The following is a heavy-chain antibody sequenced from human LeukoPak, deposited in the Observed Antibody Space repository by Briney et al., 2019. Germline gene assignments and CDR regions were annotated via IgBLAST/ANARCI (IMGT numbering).Heavy chain of an antibody. V-gene: IGHV3-7*01. Sequence: GGSLRLSCAASGFTFSSYSMNWVRQAPGKGLEWVANIKQDGSEKYYVDSVKGRFTISRDNAKNSLYLQMNSLRAEDTAVYYCAREGRWELLPREGFDYWGQGTLVTVSS. CDR3: AREGRWELLPREGFDY. CDR1: GFTFSSYS. D-gene: IGHD1-26*01. CDR2: IKQDGSEK. J-gene: IGHJ4*02.